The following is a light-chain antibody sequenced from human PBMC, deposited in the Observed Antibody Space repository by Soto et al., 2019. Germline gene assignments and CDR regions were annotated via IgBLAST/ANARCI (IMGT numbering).Light chain of an antibody. Sequence: DIVLTQSPGTLAWSPGERATLSFRASQSVSSDLAWYHQKPGQAPRLLIYGASSRATGIPDRFSGSGSGTDFTLTISRLEPEDFVVYYCQQHGSSPPLTCGGGTKVDIK. V-gene: IGKV3-20*01. CDR2: GAS. J-gene: IGKJ4*01. CDR1: QSVSSD. CDR3: QQHGSSPPLT.